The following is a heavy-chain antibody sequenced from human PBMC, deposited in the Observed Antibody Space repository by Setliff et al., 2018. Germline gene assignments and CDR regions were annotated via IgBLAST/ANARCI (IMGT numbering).Heavy chain of an antibody. CDR3: AKDPPVLYGHLVY. CDR2: IRYDGSNK. D-gene: IGHD3-10*01. Sequence: GSLRLSCAASGFTFSSYGMHWVRQAPGKGLEWVAFIRYDGSNKYYADSVKGRFTISRDNSKNTLYLQMNSLRAEDTAVYYCAKDPPVLYGHLVYWGQGTLVTVSS. CDR1: GFTFSSYG. V-gene: IGHV3-30*02. J-gene: IGHJ4*02.